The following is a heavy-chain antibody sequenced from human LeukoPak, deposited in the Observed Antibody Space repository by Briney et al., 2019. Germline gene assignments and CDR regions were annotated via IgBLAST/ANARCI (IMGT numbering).Heavy chain of an antibody. Sequence: QPGGSLRLSCAASGFTFSTYAMSWVRQAPGKGLEWVSAISTTGVGKYYADSAKGRFTISRENAKNSLYLQMNSLRAGDTAVYYCVRDRGAVAGRGFDPWGQGTLVTVSS. CDR3: VRDRGAVAGRGFDP. V-gene: IGHV3-23*01. J-gene: IGHJ5*02. CDR2: ISTTGVGK. D-gene: IGHD6-13*01. CDR1: GFTFSTYA.